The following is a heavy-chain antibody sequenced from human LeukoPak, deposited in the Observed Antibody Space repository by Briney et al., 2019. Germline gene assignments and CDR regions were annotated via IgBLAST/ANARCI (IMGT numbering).Heavy chain of an antibody. V-gene: IGHV3-33*01. CDR3: ARNQDYGVYNSVGAFDI. CDR2: IWYDGSNK. Sequence: GRSLRLSCAASGFTFSSYGMHWVRQAPGKGLEWVAVIWYDGSNKYYADSVKGRSTISRDNSKNTLYLQVNSLRAEDTAVYYCARNQDYGVYNSVGAFDIWGQGTMVTVSS. J-gene: IGHJ3*02. CDR1: GFTFSSYG. D-gene: IGHD4-17*01.